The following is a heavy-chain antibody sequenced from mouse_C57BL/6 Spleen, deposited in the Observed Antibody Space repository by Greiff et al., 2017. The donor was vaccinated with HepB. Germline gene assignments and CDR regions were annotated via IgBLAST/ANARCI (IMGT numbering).Heavy chain of an antibody. Sequence: VQLQQSGPELVKPGASVKISCKASGYAFSSSWMNWVKQRPGKGLEWIGRIYPGDGDTNYNGKFKGKATLTADKSSSTAYMQLSSLTSEDSAVYFCARKANWDEGYFDVWGTGTTVTVSS. D-gene: IGHD4-1*01. V-gene: IGHV1-82*01. J-gene: IGHJ1*03. CDR3: ARKANWDEGYFDV. CDR1: GYAFSSSW. CDR2: IYPGDGDT.